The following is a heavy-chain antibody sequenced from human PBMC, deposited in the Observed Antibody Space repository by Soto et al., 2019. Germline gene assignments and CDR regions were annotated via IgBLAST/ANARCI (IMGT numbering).Heavy chain of an antibody. D-gene: IGHD5-18*01. V-gene: IGHV3-15*01. CDR2: IKSKTDGGTT. J-gene: IGHJ4*02. CDR3: TTGIRLWMPVDY. CDR1: GFTFSNAW. Sequence: EVQLVESGGGLVKPGGSLRLSCAASGFTFSNAWMSWVRQAPGKGLEWVGRIKSKTDGGTTDYAAPVKGRFTISRDDSKNTLYLQMNSLKTEDTAVYYCTTGIRLWMPVDYWGQGTLVTVSS.